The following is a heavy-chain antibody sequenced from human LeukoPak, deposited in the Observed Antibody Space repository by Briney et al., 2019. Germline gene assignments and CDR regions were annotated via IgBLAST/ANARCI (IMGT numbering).Heavy chain of an antibody. CDR2: IYSGGST. CDR3: ARGWSATSFYAHWFDP. V-gene: IGHV3-66*01. CDR1: GFTVSSNY. Sequence: GGSLRLSCAASGFTVSSNYMSWVRQAPGKGLEWVSVIYSGGSTYYADSVKGRFTISRDNSKNTLYLQMNSLRAEDTAVYYCARGWSATSFYAHWFDPWGQGTLVTVSS. D-gene: IGHD5/OR15-5a*01. J-gene: IGHJ5*02.